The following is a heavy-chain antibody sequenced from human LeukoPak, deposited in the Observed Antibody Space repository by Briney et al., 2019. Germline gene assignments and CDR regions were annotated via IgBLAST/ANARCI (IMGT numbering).Heavy chain of an antibody. Sequence: SETLSLTCAVSGYSISSGYYWGWIRQPPGKGLEWIGSIYHSGSTYYNPSLKSRVTISVDTSKNQFSLKLSSVTAADTAVYYCVRDQWLAAFDTWGQGTMVTVSS. CDR1: GYSISSGYY. CDR2: IYHSGST. D-gene: IGHD6-19*01. J-gene: IGHJ3*02. CDR3: VRDQWLAAFDT. V-gene: IGHV4-38-2*01.